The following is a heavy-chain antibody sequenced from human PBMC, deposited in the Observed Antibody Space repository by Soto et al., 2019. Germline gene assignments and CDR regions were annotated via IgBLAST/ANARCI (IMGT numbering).Heavy chain of an antibody. Sequence: PGGSLRLSCAASGFTFSSYAMNWVRQAPGKGLEWVSVIYSGGRTYYADSVKGRFTVSRHNSKNTLYLQMNSLRAEDTAVYYCARAGYDSSGYPNKFDYWGQGTLVTVSS. CDR1: GFTFSSYA. CDR2: IYSGGRT. CDR3: ARAGYDSSGYPNKFDY. D-gene: IGHD3-22*01. V-gene: IGHV3-53*04. J-gene: IGHJ4*02.